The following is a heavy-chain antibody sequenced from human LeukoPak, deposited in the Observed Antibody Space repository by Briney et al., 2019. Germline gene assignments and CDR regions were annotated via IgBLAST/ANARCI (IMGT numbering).Heavy chain of an antibody. Sequence: GSLRVPCAASGFTFSSYAITWVRQAPGRGLEWVSIINNSGIRPYYAAPGKGRFTISKDNSKNTLYLQMNSMRAEDTAVYYCAGFYGSSDSCTLPWGQGPGLPVS. D-gene: IGHD2-2*01. CDR1: GFTFSSYA. CDR2: INNSGIRP. J-gene: IGHJ5*02. V-gene: IGHV3-23*01. CDR3: AGFYGSSDSCTLP.